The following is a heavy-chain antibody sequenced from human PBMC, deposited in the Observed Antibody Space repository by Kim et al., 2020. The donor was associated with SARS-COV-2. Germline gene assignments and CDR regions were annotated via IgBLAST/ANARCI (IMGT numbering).Heavy chain of an antibody. CDR2: K. J-gene: IGHJ4*02. V-gene: IGHV2-5*01. CDR3: AHKLLPYYFDY. Sequence: KSYSPSLKSRLTITKDTSRNQVVLTMTNMDPVDTATYYCAHKLLPYYFDYWGQGTLVTVSS. D-gene: IGHD2-15*01.